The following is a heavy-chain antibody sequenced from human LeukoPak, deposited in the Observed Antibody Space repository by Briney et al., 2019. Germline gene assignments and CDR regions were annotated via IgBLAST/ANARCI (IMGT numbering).Heavy chain of an antibody. CDR1: GGSISSGSYY. V-gene: IGHV4-61*02. CDR3: ARDQYYDSSGYYYVVGAFDI. D-gene: IGHD3-22*01. Sequence: SQTLSLTCTVSGGSISSGSYYWSWIRQPAGKGLEWIGRIYTSGSTNYNPSLKRRVTISVDTSKNQFSLKLSSVTAADTAVYYCARDQYYDSSGYYYVVGAFDIWGQGTMVTVSS. J-gene: IGHJ3*02. CDR2: IYTSGST.